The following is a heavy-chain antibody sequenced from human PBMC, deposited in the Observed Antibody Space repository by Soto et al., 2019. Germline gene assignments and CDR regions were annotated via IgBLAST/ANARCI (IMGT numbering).Heavy chain of an antibody. J-gene: IGHJ4*02. D-gene: IGHD3-10*01. V-gene: IGHV3-30*18. CDR3: AKAMVRGVIHDY. CDR2: ISYDGSNK. CDR1: GFTFSSYR. Sequence: GGSLRLSCAASGFTFSSYRMHWVRQAPGKGLEWVAVISYDGSNKYYADSVKGRFTISRDNSKNTLYLQMNSLRAEDTAVYYCAKAMVRGVIHDYWGQGTLVTVSS.